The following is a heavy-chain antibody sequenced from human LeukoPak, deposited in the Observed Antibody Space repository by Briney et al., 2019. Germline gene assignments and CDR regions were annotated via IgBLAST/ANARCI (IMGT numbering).Heavy chain of an antibody. V-gene: IGHV4-31*03. J-gene: IGHJ6*02. CDR1: GGSISSGGYY. CDR2: IYYSGST. Sequence: SQTLSLTCTVSGGSISSGGYYWSWIRQHPGKGLEWIGYIYYSGSTYYNPSLKSRVTISVDTSKNQFSLKLSSVTAADTAVYYYARSPANGDGYYYYGMDVWGQGTTVTVSS. CDR3: ARSPANGDGYYYYGMDV. D-gene: IGHD4-17*01.